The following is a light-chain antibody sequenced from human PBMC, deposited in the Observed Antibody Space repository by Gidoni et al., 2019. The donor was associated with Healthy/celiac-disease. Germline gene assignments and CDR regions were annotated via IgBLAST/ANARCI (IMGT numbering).Light chain of an antibody. CDR3: QQYYSTPWT. CDR2: WAS. J-gene: IGKJ1*01. Sequence: DIVMTQSPDSLAVSLGERATINCKSSKSVLYSSNNKNYLAWYQQKPGQPPTLLIYWASTRESGVPDRFSGSGSGTDFTLTISSLQAEDVAVYYCQQYYSTPWTFXXXTKVEIK. V-gene: IGKV4-1*01. CDR1: KSVLYSSNNKNY.